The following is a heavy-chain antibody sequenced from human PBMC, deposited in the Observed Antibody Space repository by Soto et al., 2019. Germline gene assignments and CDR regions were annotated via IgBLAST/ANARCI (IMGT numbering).Heavy chain of an antibody. Sequence: QVQLVQSGAEVKKPGSSVKVSCKASGGTFNTYHINWVRQAPGQGLEWMGGILPIFGTTNYAQMFQGRVTITADDSTSTAYMELSSLRAEDTAVYYCARDATGDSYYYYYGLDVWGQGATVSV. CDR1: GGTFNTYH. D-gene: IGHD7-27*01. CDR2: ILPIFGTT. CDR3: ARDATGDSYYYYYGLDV. V-gene: IGHV1-69*01. J-gene: IGHJ6*02.